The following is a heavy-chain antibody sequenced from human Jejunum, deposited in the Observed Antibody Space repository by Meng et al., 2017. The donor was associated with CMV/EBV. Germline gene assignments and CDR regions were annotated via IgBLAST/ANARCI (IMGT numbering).Heavy chain of an antibody. D-gene: IGHD2/OR15-2a*01. J-gene: IGHJ5*02. V-gene: IGHV7-4-1*02. CDR2: ISTNTGTP. Sequence: QVPLVQSGCELKKPGASVKVSCKASGYTFSTYTINWVRQAHGRGLEWMGRISTNTGTPTYTQGFTGRFVFSLDTSVSTAYLQISSLKAEDTAVYYCARGGNFDPWGQGTLVTVSS. CDR3: ARGGNFDP. CDR1: GYTFSTYT.